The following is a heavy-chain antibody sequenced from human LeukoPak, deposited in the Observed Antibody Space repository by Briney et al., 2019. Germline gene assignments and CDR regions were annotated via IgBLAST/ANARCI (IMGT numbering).Heavy chain of an antibody. CDR3: AKDKGGFDY. CDR2: ISSSNSHI. J-gene: IGHJ4*02. CDR1: GFTLSSYS. D-gene: IGHD3-16*01. Sequence: PGGSLRLSCAASGFTLSSYSMNWVRQAPGKGLEWVSSISSSNSHIYYADSVKGRFTISRDNAKNSLYLQMNSLRAEDTAVYYCAKDKGGFDYWGQGTLVTVSS. V-gene: IGHV3-21*04.